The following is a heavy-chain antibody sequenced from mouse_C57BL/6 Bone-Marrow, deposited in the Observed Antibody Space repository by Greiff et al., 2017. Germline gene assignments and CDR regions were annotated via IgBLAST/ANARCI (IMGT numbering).Heavy chain of an antibody. Sequence: EVQGVESGGGLVKPGGSLKLSCAASGFTFSSYAMSWVRQTPEKRLEWVATISDGGSYTYYPDNVKGRFTISRDNAKNNLYLQMSHLKSEDTAMYYCARDCYYGSPFAYWGQGTLVTVSA. CDR2: ISDGGSYT. D-gene: IGHD1-1*01. CDR3: ARDCYYGSPFAY. CDR1: GFTFSSYA. J-gene: IGHJ3*01. V-gene: IGHV5-4*01.